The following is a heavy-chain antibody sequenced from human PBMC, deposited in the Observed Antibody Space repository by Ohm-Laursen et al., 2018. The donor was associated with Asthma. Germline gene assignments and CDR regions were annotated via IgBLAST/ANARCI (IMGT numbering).Heavy chain of an antibody. CDR3: ARVLGSGYDFYYYGMDV. D-gene: IGHD5-12*01. V-gene: IGHV3-30*03. CDR2: ISYDGSNK. Sequence: SLRLSCSASGFTFSSYGMHWVRQAPGKGLEWVAVISYDGSNKYYADSVKGRFTISRDNSKNTLYLQMNSLRAEDTAVYYCARVLGSGYDFYYYGMDVWGQGNTVTVSS. CDR1: GFTFSSYG. J-gene: IGHJ6*02.